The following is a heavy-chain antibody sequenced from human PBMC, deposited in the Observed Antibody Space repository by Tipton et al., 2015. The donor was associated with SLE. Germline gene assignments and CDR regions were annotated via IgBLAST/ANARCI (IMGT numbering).Heavy chain of an antibody. J-gene: IGHJ2*01. CDR2: IYYRGSPYYREST. D-gene: IGHD1-26*01. CDR1: GGSTRSYY. V-gene: IGHV4-59*01. CDR3: AKADGVVGGQVPYWYFDL. Sequence: TLSLTCTVSGGSTRSYYWSWIRLTPGKGLEWIGDIYYRGSPYYRESTTYNPSLESRATMSLDTPKNQFSPKLNSATAADTAVYYCAKADGVVGGQVPYWYFDLWGRGTLVSVSS.